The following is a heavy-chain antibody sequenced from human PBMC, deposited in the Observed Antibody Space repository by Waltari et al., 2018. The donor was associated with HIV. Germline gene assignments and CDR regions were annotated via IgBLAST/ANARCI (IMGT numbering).Heavy chain of an antibody. J-gene: IGHJ3*02. Sequence: QVQLVQTGAEVKKPGASVKVSCKAAGDTFTSYGISWVQQAPGQGFEWMGWISAYNGNTNYAQKLQGRVTMTTDTSTSTAYMELRSLRSDDTAVYYCARDPLGYCSSTSCPAAFDIWGQGTMVTVSS. CDR1: GDTFTSYG. CDR2: ISAYNGNT. D-gene: IGHD2-2*01. CDR3: ARDPLGYCSSTSCPAAFDI. V-gene: IGHV1-18*01.